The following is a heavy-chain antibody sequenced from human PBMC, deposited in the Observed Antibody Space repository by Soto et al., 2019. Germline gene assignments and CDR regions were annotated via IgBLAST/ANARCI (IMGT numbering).Heavy chain of an antibody. J-gene: IGHJ4*02. CDR3: SRVRERLQYIDWLYYFDY. D-gene: IGHD3-9*01. Sequence: SETLSLTCTVSGGSISSYYWSWMRQPPGKGLEWIGYIYYSGSTNYNPSLKSRVTISVDTSKNQFSLKLSSVTAADTAVYDCSRVRERLQYIDWLYYFDYWGQGTLVTVS. CDR1: GGSISSYY. V-gene: IGHV4-59*01. CDR2: IYYSGST.